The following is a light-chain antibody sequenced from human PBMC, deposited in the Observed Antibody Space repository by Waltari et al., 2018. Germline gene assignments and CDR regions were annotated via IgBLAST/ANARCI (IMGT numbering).Light chain of an antibody. CDR2: DVT. V-gene: IGLV2-14*03. CDR1: SSDVGDYKY. CDR3: SSYTTRSTRV. Sequence: QSALTQPASVSGSPGQSITISCTATSSDVGDYKYVSWYQQHPGKVPKLLISDVTNRPSGISYRFSGSKTGYTASLASSGLQAEDEADYYCSSYTTRSTRVFGTGTKVTVL. J-gene: IGLJ1*01.